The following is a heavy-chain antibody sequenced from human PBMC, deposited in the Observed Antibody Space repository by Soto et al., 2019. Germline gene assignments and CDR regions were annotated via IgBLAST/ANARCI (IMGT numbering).Heavy chain of an antibody. Sequence: SETLSLTCPVSGGSISSYYWSWIRQPPGKGLEWIGYIYYSPSLTTRATISRDTSKNRVSLELRSVTAADTAVYYCARVNVTLDLWGLGTLVTVSS. D-gene: IGHD2-21*02. CDR3: ARVNVTLDL. CDR1: GGSISSYY. V-gene: IGHV4-59*08. CDR2: IYYS. J-gene: IGHJ4*02.